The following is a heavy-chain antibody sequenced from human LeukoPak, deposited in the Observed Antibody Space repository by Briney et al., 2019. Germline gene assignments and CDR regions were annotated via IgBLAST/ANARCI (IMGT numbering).Heavy chain of an antibody. CDR1: GFTFSSYA. V-gene: IGHV3-30-3*01. Sequence: PGGSLRLSCAASGFTFSSYAMHWVRQAPGKGLEWLAVISYDGSNKYYADSVKGRFTISRDNSKNTLYLQMNSLRAEDTAVYYCARGHDAFDIWGQGTMVTVSS. CDR3: ARGHDAFDI. CDR2: ISYDGSNK. J-gene: IGHJ3*02.